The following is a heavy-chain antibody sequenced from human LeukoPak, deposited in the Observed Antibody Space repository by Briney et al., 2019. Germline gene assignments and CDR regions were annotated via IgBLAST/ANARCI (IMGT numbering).Heavy chain of an antibody. CDR2: INPSGGST. J-gene: IGHJ4*02. CDR3: ARGYDDILTGYIR. Sequence: GASVTVSCTASGYTFTIYYMHWVRQAPGQGLEWMGIINPSGGSTSYAQKFQGRVTMTRDTSTSTVYMELSSLRSEDTAVYYCARGYDDILTGYIRWGQGTLVTVSS. D-gene: IGHD3-9*01. V-gene: IGHV1-46*01. CDR1: GYTFTIYY.